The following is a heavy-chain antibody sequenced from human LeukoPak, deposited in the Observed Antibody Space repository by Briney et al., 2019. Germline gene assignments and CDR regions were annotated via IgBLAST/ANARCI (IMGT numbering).Heavy chain of an antibody. CDR1: GGSISSYY. J-gene: IGHJ5*02. CDR3: ARGVTYYDFWSGQSNWFDP. V-gene: IGHV4-59*01. D-gene: IGHD3-3*01. Sequence: SETLSLTCTVSGGSISSYYWSWIRQPPGKGLEWMGYIYYSGSTNHNPSLKSRVTISVDTSKNQFSLKLSSVTAADTAVYYCARGVTYYDFWSGQSNWFDPWGQGTLVTVSS. CDR2: IYYSGST.